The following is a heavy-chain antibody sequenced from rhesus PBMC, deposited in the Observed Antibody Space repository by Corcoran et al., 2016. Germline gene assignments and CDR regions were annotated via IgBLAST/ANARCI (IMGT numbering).Heavy chain of an antibody. J-gene: IGHJ4*01. V-gene: IGHV4-147*01. CDR3: ARGPGYSSSYMGVDY. CDR2: IYGVTLGT. Sequence: QVQLQESGPGLVKPSETLSLTCAVSGTSIRSPFWSCFRQPPGKGMKWIGRIYGVTLGTNYKPSLKSRVTISTDTSKNQFSLKLSSVTAADTAVYYCARGPGYSSSYMGVDYWGQGVLVTVSS. D-gene: IGHD6-43*01. CDR1: GTSIRSPF.